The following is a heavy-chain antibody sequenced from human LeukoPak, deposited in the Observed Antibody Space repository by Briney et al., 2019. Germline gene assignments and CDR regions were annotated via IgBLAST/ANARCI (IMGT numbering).Heavy chain of an antibody. CDR1: GGSISSYY. J-gene: IGHJ5*02. D-gene: IGHD4-17*01. CDR2: IYYSGST. V-gene: IGHV4-59*08. Sequence: PSETLSLTCTVSGGSISSYYWSWIRQPPGKGLEWIGYIYYSGSTNYNPSLKSRVTISVDTSKNQFSLKLSSVTAADTAVYYCARHLDYGDYGWFDPWGQGTLVTVSS. CDR3: ARHLDYGDYGWFDP.